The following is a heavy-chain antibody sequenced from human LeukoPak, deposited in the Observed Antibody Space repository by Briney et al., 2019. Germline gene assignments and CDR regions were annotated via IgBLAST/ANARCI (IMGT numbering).Heavy chain of an antibody. V-gene: IGHV3-11*01. Sequence: GGSLRLSCAASGFIFRDYYMSWIRQAPGKGLEWISYISNNGRTIHYADSVKGRFIISRDNTKKSLYLQMNSLRVEDTAVYYCARAAGWLDPWGRGTLVTVPS. J-gene: IGHJ5*02. CDR2: ISNNGRTI. D-gene: IGHD6-13*01. CDR1: GFIFRDYY. CDR3: ARAAGWLDP.